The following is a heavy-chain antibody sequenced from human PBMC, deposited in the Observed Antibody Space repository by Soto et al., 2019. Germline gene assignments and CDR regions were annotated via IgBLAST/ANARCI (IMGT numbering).Heavy chain of an antibody. Sequence: QVQLQQSGPGLVKPSQTLSLTCAISGDSVSSNLADWNWIRQSPSRGLEWLGRTYYRSKWHYEYAVSVKGRITVYPDTSKNPSSLHLNSVTPEDTAVYYCAGERQPHTGMDVWSQGTTDTVS. D-gene: IGHD6-13*01. CDR2: TYYRSKWHY. CDR3: AGERQPHTGMDV. V-gene: IGHV6-1*01. CDR1: GDSVSSNLAD. J-gene: IGHJ6*02.